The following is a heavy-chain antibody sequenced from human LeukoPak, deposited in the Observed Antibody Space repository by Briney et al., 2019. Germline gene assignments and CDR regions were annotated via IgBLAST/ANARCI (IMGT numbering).Heavy chain of an antibody. CDR2: IYYSGST. V-gene: IGHV4-30-4*01. D-gene: IGHD6-19*01. CDR1: GGSISSGDYY. J-gene: IGHJ6*02. Sequence: SETLSLTCTVSGGSISSGDYYWSWIRQPPGKGLEWIGYIYYSGSTYYNPSLKSRVTISVDTSKNQFSLKLSSVTAADTAVYYCARDWDSGWHRTGLDVWGQGTTVTVSS. CDR3: ARDWDSGWHRTGLDV.